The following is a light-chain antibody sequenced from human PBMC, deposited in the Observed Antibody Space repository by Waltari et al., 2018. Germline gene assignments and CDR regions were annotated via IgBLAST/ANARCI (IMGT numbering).Light chain of an antibody. CDR1: STNVGNYNL. CDR3: CSYTVSSIPVV. Sequence: QSALPQPASVSGSPGQSITIYCTGTSTNVGNYNLLSWYQQHPGKAPTLMIYEVSKRPSGISNRFSASKSGNTASLTISGLQAEDEADYYCCSYTVSSIPVVFGGGTKLTVL. V-gene: IGLV2-23*02. CDR2: EVS. J-gene: IGLJ2*01.